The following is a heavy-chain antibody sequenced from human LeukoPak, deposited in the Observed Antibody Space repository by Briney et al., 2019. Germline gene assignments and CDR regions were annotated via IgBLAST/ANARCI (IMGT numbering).Heavy chain of an antibody. V-gene: IGHV1-2*02. CDR1: GYTFTGYY. J-gene: IGHJ4*01. D-gene: IGHD5-12*01. Sequence: ASVKVSCKASGYTFTGYYMHWVRQAPGQGLEWMGWINPNSGGTNYAQKFQGRVTMTRDTSISTAYMELSRLRSDDTAVYYCARDSTRGYSGSDSDYWGHGTLVTVSS. CDR3: ARDSTRGYSGSDSDY. CDR2: INPNSGGT.